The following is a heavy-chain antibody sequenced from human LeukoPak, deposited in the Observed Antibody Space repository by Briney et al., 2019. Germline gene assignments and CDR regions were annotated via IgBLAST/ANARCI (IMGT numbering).Heavy chain of an antibody. CDR1: GFTFSSYA. Sequence: GGSLRLSCAASGFTFSSYAMSWVRQAPGKGLEWVSAISGSGGSTYYADSVKGRFTISRDNSKNTLYLQMNSLRAEDTAVYYCAKDSRLATQRPSIFRLRHYYYGMDVWGQGTTVTVSS. V-gene: IGHV3-23*01. D-gene: IGHD3-9*01. CDR2: ISGSGGST. CDR3: AKDSRLATQRPSIFRLRHYYYGMDV. J-gene: IGHJ6*02.